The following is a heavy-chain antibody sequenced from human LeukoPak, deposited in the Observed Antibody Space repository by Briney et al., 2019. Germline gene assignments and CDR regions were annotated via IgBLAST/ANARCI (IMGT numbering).Heavy chain of an antibody. V-gene: IGHV3-30*18. CDR2: ISYDGSNK. D-gene: IGHD2-2*01. CDR1: GFTFSSYG. Sequence: GGSLRLSCAASGFTFSSYGMHWVRQAPGKGLEWVAVISYDGSNKYYADSVKGRFTISRDNSKNTVFLQVNSLRAEDTAVYYCAKGYSSTSYCLDYWGQGTLVTVSS. CDR3: AKGYSSTSYCLDY. J-gene: IGHJ4*02.